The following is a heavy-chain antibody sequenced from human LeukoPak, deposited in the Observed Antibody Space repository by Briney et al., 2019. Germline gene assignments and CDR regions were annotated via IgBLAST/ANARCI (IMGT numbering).Heavy chain of an antibody. D-gene: IGHD3-9*01. V-gene: IGHV3-23*01. CDR2: ISGSGGST. J-gene: IGHJ6*02. Sequence: GGSLRLSCAASGFTFSSSAMSWVRQAPGKGLEWVSAISGSGGSTYYADSVKGRFTISRDNAKNTLYLQMNTLRVEDTAVYYCTRDLMDYDVSTGLHHYYMDVWGQGTTVTVSS. CDR3: TRDLMDYDVSTGLHHYYMDV. CDR1: GFTFSSSA.